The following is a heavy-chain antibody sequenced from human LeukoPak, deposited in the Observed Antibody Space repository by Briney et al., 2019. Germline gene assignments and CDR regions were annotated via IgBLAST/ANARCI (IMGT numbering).Heavy chain of an antibody. CDR2: ISGSGGST. CDR3: AKEASYCTNGVCYSRIFDT. V-gene: IGHV3-23*01. CDR1: GFTFSCYA. J-gene: IGHJ5*02. Sequence: PGGSLGLSCAASGFTFSCYAMSWVRQAPGKGLEWVSAISGSGGSTFYADSVKGRFTMSRDNSKNTLYLQMNSLRAEDTAVYYCAKEASYCTNGVCYSRIFDTWGQGTLVTVSS. D-gene: IGHD2-8*01.